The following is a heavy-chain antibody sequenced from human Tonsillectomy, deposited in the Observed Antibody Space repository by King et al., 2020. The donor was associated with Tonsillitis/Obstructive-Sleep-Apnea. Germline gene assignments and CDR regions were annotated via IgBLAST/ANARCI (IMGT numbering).Heavy chain of an antibody. D-gene: IGHD7-27*01. J-gene: IGHJ3*01. V-gene: IGHV4-4*02. CDR1: GGSISSSSW. Sequence: QLQESGPGLVKPSGTLSLTCAVSGGSISSSSWGGWVRQPPGKGLEGIGEIYHSGSTNYNPSLKSRVTISVDKSKNQFSLKLSSVTAADTAVYYCARDGNWGRDAFDLWGQGTMVTVSS. CDR3: ARDGNWGRDAFDL. CDR2: IYHSGST.